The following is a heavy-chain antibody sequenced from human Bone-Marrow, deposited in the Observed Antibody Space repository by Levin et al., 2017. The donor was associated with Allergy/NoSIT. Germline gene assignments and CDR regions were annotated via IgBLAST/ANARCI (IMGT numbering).Heavy chain of an antibody. CDR1: GFTFNTYA. D-gene: IGHD4-11*01. Sequence: GGSLRLSCAASGFTFNTYAMHWVRQAPGKGLEWVAVISYDGSNKYYTDSVEGRFTISRDNSKNTLYLQMNSLRAEETAVYYCAKDRDYRPDFYYYGMDVWGQGTTVTVSS. V-gene: IGHV3-30*18. CDR3: AKDRDYRPDFYYYGMDV. CDR2: ISYDGSNK. J-gene: IGHJ6*02.